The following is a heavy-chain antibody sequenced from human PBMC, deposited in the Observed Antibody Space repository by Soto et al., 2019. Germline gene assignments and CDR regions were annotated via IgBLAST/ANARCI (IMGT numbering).Heavy chain of an antibody. CDR1: GGSFSTCTYY. CDR2: VYGSGSS. Sequence: SETLSLTCTVSGGSFSTCTYYWGWLRQPPGQGLEWSGSVYGSGSSYSNPSLKSRVTMSVNTTKKQFSLKLSSVTAANTAVYYCASVRGIAAAGMKNWFVNWGQGTLVDVSS. J-gene: IGHJ5*02. V-gene: IGHV4-39*07. CDR3: ASVRGIAAAGMKNWFVN. D-gene: IGHD6-13*01.